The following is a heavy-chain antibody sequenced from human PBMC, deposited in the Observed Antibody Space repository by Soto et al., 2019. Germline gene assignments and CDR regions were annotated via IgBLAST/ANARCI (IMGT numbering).Heavy chain of an antibody. D-gene: IGHD1-26*01. CDR1: GYSLSNYW. CDR3: ARSMIPQWEGFDI. J-gene: IGHJ3*02. Sequence: GESLKISCKGSGYSLSNYWIGWVRQVPGKGLEWMGIVYLGDSETRYSPSFQGQVIISADKSISSAYLQWSSLKASDTGIYYCARSMIPQWEGFDIWGQGTMVTVAS. CDR2: VYLGDSET. V-gene: IGHV5-51*01.